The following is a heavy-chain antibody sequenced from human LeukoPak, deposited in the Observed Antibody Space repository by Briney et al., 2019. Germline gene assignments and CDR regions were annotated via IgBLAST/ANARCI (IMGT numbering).Heavy chain of an antibody. J-gene: IGHJ4*02. V-gene: IGHV3-9*01. Sequence: SLRLSCAASGFTFDYYAMHWVRQAPGKGLEWVSGISWNSGTIGYADSVKGRFTISRDNTRNSLYLQMNSLRAEDTAVYYCAKDRHPVATTPIYFDYWGQGTLVTVSS. D-gene: IGHD5-12*01. CDR3: AKDRHPVATTPIYFDY. CDR1: GFTFDYYA. CDR2: ISWNSGTI.